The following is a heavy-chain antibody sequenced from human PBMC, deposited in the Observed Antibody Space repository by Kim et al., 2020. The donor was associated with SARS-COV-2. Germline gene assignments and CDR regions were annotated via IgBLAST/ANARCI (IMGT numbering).Heavy chain of an antibody. J-gene: IGHJ4*02. CDR3: ATDAGFCSTGVCYLGGYIDS. CDR2: IRSDGNEK. V-gene: IGHV3-33*03. CDR1: GLIFSNRG. D-gene: IGHD2-8*01. Sequence: GGSLRLSCEASGLIFSNRGMHWVRQAPGKGLEWVAVIRSDGNEKYYGESVKGRFIVSRDNSRNTLILQMNSLGVEDTAVYYCATDAGFCSTGVCYLGGYIDSCGQGALVTVSS.